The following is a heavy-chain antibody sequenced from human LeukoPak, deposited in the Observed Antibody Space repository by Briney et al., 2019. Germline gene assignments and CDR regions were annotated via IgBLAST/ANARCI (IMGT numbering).Heavy chain of an antibody. D-gene: IGHD3-10*01. CDR3: ARDPFGEGGINY. V-gene: IGHV4-59*01. Sequence: SETLSLTCTVSGGSIGSYYWSWIRQPPGKGLEWIGYNSGSTNSGSTNYNPSLKSRLTISVDTSKDQFSLKLTSVTAADTAVYYCARDPFGEGGINYWGQGTLVTVS. CDR2: NSGSTNSGST. CDR1: GGSIGSYY. J-gene: IGHJ4*02.